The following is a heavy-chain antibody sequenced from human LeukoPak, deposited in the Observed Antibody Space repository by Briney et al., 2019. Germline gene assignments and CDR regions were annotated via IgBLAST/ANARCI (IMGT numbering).Heavy chain of an antibody. CDR2: INPSGGST. D-gene: IGHD3-3*01. CDR1: GYTFTSYY. J-gene: IGHJ6*03. V-gene: IGHV1-46*01. Sequence: ASVKVSCKASGYTFTSYYMHWVRQAPGQGLEWMGIINPSGGSTSYAQKFQGRVTMTTDTSTSTAYMELRSLRSDDTAVYYCARSGYYYYYYYMDVWGKGTTVTVSS. CDR3: ARSGYYYYYYYMDV.